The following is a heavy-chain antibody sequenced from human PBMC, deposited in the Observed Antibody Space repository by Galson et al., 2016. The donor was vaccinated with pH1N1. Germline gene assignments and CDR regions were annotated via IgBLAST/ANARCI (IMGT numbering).Heavy chain of an antibody. Sequence: SCKVSGYTLTGLSMHWVRQAPGKGLEWMGGFDPEDGETIYAQKFQGRVTMTEDTSTDTAYMELSSLRSEDTAVYYCATVIAAGYGMDVWGQGTTVTVSS. CDR2: FDPEDGET. D-gene: IGHD6-13*01. V-gene: IGHV1-24*01. J-gene: IGHJ6*02. CDR3: ATVIAAGYGMDV. CDR1: GYTLTGLS.